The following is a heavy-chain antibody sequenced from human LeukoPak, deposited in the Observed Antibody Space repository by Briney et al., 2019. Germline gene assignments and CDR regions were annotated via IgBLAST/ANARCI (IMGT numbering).Heavy chain of an antibody. Sequence: SETLPLTCTVSGGSISSSSSYWCWIRQPPGKGLEWIGSMYYGGITYYNPSLTSRVTISVDTSKNQCSLKLSSVTAADTAVYYCARPIRSNYGDYPLRYWGQGTLATVSS. D-gene: IGHD4-17*01. J-gene: IGHJ4*02. V-gene: IGHV4-39*01. CDR2: MYYGGIT. CDR3: ARPIRSNYGDYPLRY. CDR1: GGSISSSSSY.